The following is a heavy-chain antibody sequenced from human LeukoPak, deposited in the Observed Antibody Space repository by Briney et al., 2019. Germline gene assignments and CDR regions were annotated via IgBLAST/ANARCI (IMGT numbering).Heavy chain of an antibody. CDR3: ASYHHRDFGDYYGMDV. D-gene: IGHD4-17*01. CDR2: INPSGGST. J-gene: IGHJ6*02. V-gene: IGHV1-46*04. CDR1: GYTFTTYY. Sequence: GASVKVSCKASGYTFTTYYMHWVRQAPGQGLEWMGIINPSGGSTRYAQKLQGRVTMTRDTSTSTVYMELSCLISEVTAVYYCASYHHRDFGDYYGMDVWGQGTTVTVSS.